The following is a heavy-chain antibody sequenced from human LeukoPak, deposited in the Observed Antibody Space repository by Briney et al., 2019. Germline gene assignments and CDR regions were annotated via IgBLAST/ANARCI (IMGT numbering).Heavy chain of an antibody. CDR3: ARSSGSLYPDAFDI. CDR2: VSGNNDNI. V-gene: IGHV1-18*01. J-gene: IGHJ3*02. D-gene: IGHD1-26*01. Sequence: GASVKVSCKASGYTLSRYGISWVRQAPGQGLEWMGWVSGNNDNIDYAEKFQGRITMTTDTSTSTAYMELRSLTSDDTAIYYCARSSGSLYPDAFDIWGQGTMVTVSS. CDR1: GYTLSRYG.